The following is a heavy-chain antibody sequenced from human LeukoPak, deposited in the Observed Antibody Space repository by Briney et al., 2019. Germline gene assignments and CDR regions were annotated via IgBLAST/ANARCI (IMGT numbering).Heavy chain of an antibody. V-gene: IGHV3-23*01. CDR3: AKVKTAAGPYDAFDI. CDR1: GFTFSSSA. J-gene: IGHJ3*02. Sequence: GGSLRLSCAASGFTFSSSAMSWVRQAPGKGLEWVSAISNNGGYTYYADSVQGRFTISRDNSKSTLCLQMNSLRAEDTAVYYCAKVKTAAGPYDAFDIWGQGTMVTVSS. CDR2: ISNNGGYT. D-gene: IGHD6-13*01.